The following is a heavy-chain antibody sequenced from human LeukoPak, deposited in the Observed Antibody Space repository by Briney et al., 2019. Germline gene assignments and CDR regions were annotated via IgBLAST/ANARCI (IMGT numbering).Heavy chain of an antibody. Sequence: GGSLRLSCAASGFTFSTYAVNWVRQAPGKGLEWVSTISGSGGSTYYADSVKGRFTISRDNSKNTLYLQMSSLRAEDTAVYYCAKDPYIVVVPAANFDYWGQGTLVTVSS. J-gene: IGHJ4*02. CDR2: ISGSGGST. V-gene: IGHV3-23*01. CDR3: AKDPYIVVVPAANFDY. D-gene: IGHD2-2*01. CDR1: GFTFSTYA.